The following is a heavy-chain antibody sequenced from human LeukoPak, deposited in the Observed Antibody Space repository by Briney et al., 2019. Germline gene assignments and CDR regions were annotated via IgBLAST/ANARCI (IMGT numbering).Heavy chain of an antibody. CDR3: ARGSSSWFGLELLANYYYYGMDV. CDR1: GYTFTGYY. CDR2: INPNSGGT. D-gene: IGHD6-13*01. V-gene: IGHV1-2*04. Sequence: GASVKVSCKASGYTFTGYYMHWVRQAPGQGLEWMGRINPNSGGTNYAQKFQGWVTMTRDTSISTAYMELSRLRSDDTAVYYCARGSSSWFGLELLANYYYYGMDVWGQGTTVTVSS. J-gene: IGHJ6*02.